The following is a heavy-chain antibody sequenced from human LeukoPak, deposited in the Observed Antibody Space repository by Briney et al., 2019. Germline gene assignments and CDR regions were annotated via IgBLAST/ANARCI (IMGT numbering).Heavy chain of an antibody. CDR1: GFTFSSYA. V-gene: IGHV3-23*01. Sequence: GGSLRLSCVASGFTFSSYAMSWVRQAPGKGLEWVSGISGSGDSIYFADSVKGRFTISRDNSKNTLYLQMNSLRAEDTAVYYCAKEKYYYDSTGYDYFDYWGQGTLVTVSS. J-gene: IGHJ4*02. CDR2: ISGSGDSI. D-gene: IGHD3-22*01. CDR3: AKEKYYYDSTGYDYFDY.